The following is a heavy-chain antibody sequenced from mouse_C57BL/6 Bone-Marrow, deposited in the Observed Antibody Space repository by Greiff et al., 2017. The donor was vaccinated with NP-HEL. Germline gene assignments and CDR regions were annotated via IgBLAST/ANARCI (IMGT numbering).Heavy chain of an antibody. Sequence: QVQLQQPGAELVKPGASVKVSCKASGYTFTSYWMHWVKQRPGQGLEWIGRIHPSDSDTNYNQKFKGKAKLTGDKSSSTAYMQLSSLTSEDSAVYYCARYYGSKDYFDYWGQGTTLTVSS. V-gene: IGHV1-74*01. J-gene: IGHJ2*01. CDR3: ARYYGSKDYFDY. CDR1: GYTFTSYW. CDR2: IHPSDSDT. D-gene: IGHD1-1*01.